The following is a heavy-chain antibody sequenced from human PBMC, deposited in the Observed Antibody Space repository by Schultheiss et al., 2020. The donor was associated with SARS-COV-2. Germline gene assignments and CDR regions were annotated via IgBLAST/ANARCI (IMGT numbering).Heavy chain of an antibody. J-gene: IGHJ4*02. CDR1: GGSISSSNW. V-gene: IGHV4-4*02. D-gene: IGHD6-19*01. Sequence: SETLSLTCAVSGGSISSSNWWSWVRQPPGKGLEWIGEIYHSGSTNYNPSLKSRVTISVDKSKNQFSLKLSSVTAADTAVYYCARYSSGWYLFFDYWGQGTLVTVSS. CDR3: ARYSSGWYLFFDY. CDR2: IYHSGST.